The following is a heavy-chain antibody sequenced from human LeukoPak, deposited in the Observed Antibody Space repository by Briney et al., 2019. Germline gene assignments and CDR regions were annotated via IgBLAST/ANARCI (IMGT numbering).Heavy chain of an antibody. CDR3: ARGGYCSSTSCYAGYYFDY. CDR2: IYSGGST. Sequence: GGSLRLSCAASGFTVSSNYMSWVRQAPGKGLEWVSVIYSGGSTYYADSVKGRFTISRHNSKNTPYLQMNSLRAEDTAVYYCARGGYCSSTSCYAGYYFDYWGQGTLVTVSS. J-gene: IGHJ4*02. V-gene: IGHV3-53*04. D-gene: IGHD2-2*01. CDR1: GFTVSSNY.